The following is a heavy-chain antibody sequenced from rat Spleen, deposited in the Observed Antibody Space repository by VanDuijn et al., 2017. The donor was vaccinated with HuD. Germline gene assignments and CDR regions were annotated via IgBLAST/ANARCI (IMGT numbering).Heavy chain of an antibody. CDR1: GFTLKNYW. V-gene: IGHV5-31*01. CDR3: SRGGATRFDY. J-gene: IGHJ2*01. Sequence: EVELAESGGGLVQPGTSLKLSCVTSGFTLKNYWLCWVRQTPGKGLALVSSITTAGGSLFYRDSVKGRFTVSRDNEQNILYLQMDSLRSEDTATYYCSRGGATRFDYWGQGVMVTVSS. CDR2: ITTAGGSL. D-gene: IGHD1-11*01.